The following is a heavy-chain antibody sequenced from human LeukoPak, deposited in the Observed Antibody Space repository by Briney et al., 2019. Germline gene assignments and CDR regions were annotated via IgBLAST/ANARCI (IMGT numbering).Heavy chain of an antibody. CDR2: IKQDGSEK. CDR3: ARDWSSFLGELSLGYFDY. CDR1: GFIFSSYW. V-gene: IGHV3-7*03. J-gene: IGHJ4*01. D-gene: IGHD3-16*02. Sequence: GGSLRLSCAASGFIFSSYWMSWVRQAPGKGLEWVANIKQDGSEKYYVDSVKGRFTISRDNAKNSLYLQMNSLRAEDTAVYYCARDWSSFLGELSLGYFDYWGQELWSPSPQ.